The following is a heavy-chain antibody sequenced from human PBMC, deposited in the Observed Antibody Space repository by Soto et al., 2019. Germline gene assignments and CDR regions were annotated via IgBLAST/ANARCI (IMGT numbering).Heavy chain of an antibody. Sequence: ASVKVSCKVSGYTLTELSMHCVRQAPGKGLEWMGGFDPEDGETIYAQKFQGRVTMTEDTSTDTAYMELSSLRSEDTAVYYCATPNYYYYGMDVWGQGTTVTVSS. J-gene: IGHJ6*02. CDR1: GYTLTELS. CDR2: FDPEDGET. V-gene: IGHV1-24*01. CDR3: ATPNYYYYGMDV.